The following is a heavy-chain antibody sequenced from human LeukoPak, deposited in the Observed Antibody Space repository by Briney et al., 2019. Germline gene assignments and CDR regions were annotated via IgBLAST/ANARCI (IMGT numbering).Heavy chain of an antibody. V-gene: IGHV4-4*07. CDR1: GGSISSYY. CDR3: ASLGRDGYNLDY. CDR2: IYTSGST. D-gene: IGHD5-24*01. J-gene: IGHJ4*02. Sequence: SETLSLTCTVSGGSISSYYWSWIRQPAGKGLEWIGRIYTSGSTNYNPSLKSRFTMSVGTSKNQFSLKLGSVTAADTAVYYCASLGRDGYNLDYWGQGTLVTVSS.